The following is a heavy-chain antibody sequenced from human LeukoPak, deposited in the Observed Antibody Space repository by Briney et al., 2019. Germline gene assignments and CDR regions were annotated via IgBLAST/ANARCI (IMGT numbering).Heavy chain of an antibody. CDR1: GGSFSGYY. D-gene: IGHD3-22*01. V-gene: IGHV4-34*01. Sequence: SETLSLTCAVYGGSFSGYYWSWIRQPPVKGLEWIGEINHSGSTNYNPSLKSRVTISVDTSKNQFSLKLSSVTAADTAVYYCARGVRSYYDSSGYLTYFDYWGQGTLVTVSS. J-gene: IGHJ4*02. CDR2: INHSGST. CDR3: ARGVRSYYDSSGYLTYFDY.